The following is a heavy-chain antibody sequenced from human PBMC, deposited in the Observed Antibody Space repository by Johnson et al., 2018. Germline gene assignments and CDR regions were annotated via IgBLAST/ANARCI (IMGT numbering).Heavy chain of an antibody. D-gene: IGHD1-26*01. V-gene: IGHV3-30*18. J-gene: IGHJ6*03. Sequence: VQLLESGGGVVQXGRSLRLXCAASGFTFSTYGMHWVRQAPGKGLEWVALISYDGSNKYYAVSVKGRVTISRDNSKHTLYLEMNSLRVEEPAVYYWAKKVGRGIDCMDVWGKGTTVIVSS. CDR1: GFTFSTYG. CDR2: ISYDGSNK. CDR3: AKKVGRGIDCMDV.